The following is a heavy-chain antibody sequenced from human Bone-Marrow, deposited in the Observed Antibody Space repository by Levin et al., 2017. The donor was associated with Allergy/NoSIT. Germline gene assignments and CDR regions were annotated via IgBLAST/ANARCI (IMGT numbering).Heavy chain of an antibody. D-gene: IGHD3-16*01. CDR2: ISSGGGTI. CDR1: EFSFSDSS. CDR3: ARVILYKDVWRAPAPKYYYYGMDV. V-gene: IGHV3-11*01. Sequence: PGGSLRLSCAASEFSFSDSSMNWIRQAPGKGLEWVSYISSGGGTIYYADSVKGRFTMSRDNAKNSLYLQMNSLRPEDTAVYYCARVILYKDVWRAPAPKYYYYGMDVWGQGTTVTVTS. J-gene: IGHJ6*02.